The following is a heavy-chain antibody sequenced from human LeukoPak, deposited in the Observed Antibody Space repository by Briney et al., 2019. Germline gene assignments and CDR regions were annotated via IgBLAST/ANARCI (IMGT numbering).Heavy chain of an antibody. CDR3: ARDGDGSFDY. CDR1: GFSFSVYA. Sequence: GGSLRLSCAASGFSFSVYAMNWVRQAPGKGLEWISYISRSSGTMYYADSVKGRFTISRDKAKNSLYLQMNSLRAEDTAVYYCARDGDGSFDYWGQGALVTVSS. J-gene: IGHJ4*02. CDR2: ISRSSGTM. V-gene: IGHV3-48*01.